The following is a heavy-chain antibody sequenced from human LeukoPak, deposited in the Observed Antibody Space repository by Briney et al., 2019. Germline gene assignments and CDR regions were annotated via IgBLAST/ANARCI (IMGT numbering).Heavy chain of an antibody. CDR2: IKQDGSEK. J-gene: IGHJ6*03. V-gene: IGHV3-7*01. D-gene: IGHD4-23*01. Sequence: GGSLRLSCAASGFTFSSYAMSWVRQAPGKGLEWVANIKQDGSEKYYVDSVKGRFTISRDNAKNSLYLQMNSLRAEDTAVYYCARVRDGGPYYYYYMDVWGKGTTVTVSS. CDR1: GFTFSSYA. CDR3: ARVRDGGPYYYYYMDV.